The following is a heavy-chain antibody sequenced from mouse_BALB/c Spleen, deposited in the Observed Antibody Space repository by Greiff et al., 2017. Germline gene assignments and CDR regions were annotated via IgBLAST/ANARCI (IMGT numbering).Heavy chain of an antibody. Sequence: VQLQQSGAELVRPGASVTLSCKASGYTFTDYEMHWVKQTPVHGLEWIGAIDPETGGTAYNQKFKGKATLTADKSSSTAYMELRSLTSEDSAVYYCTNYDYLGYWGQGTTLTVSS. J-gene: IGHJ2*01. CDR3: TNYDYLGY. CDR2: IDPETGGT. CDR1: GYTFTDYE. V-gene: IGHV1-15*01. D-gene: IGHD2-4*01.